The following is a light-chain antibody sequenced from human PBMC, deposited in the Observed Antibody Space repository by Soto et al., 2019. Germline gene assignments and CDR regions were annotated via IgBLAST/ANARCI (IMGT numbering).Light chain of an antibody. V-gene: IGLV3-1*01. CDR1: KLGDKY. Sequence: SYELTQPPSVSVSPGQTASITCSGDKLGDKYACWYQQKPGQSPVLVIYQNSKRPSGIPERFSGSNSGNTATLTISGTQAMDEADYYGQAGGSSTVVFGGGTKLTVL. CDR2: QNS. CDR3: QAGGSSTVV. J-gene: IGLJ2*01.